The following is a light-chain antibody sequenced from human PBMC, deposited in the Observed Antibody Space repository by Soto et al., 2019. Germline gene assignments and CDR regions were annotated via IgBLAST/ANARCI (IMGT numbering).Light chain of an antibody. CDR3: SSYTSNTTLVV. CDR1: SSDIGGYNF. V-gene: IGLV2-14*01. CDR2: EVT. J-gene: IGLJ3*02. Sequence: QSVLTQPPSASGSPGQSVTISCTGTSSDIGGYNFVSWYQQHPGKAPKLMIYEVTNRPSGVSNRFSGSKSGNTASLTISALQAEDEADYYCSSYTSNTTLVVFGGGTKVTVL.